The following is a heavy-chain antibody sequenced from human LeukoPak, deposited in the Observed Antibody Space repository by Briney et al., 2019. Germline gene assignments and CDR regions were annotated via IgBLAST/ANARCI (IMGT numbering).Heavy chain of an antibody. CDR3: ARYSYGRRGYGY. D-gene: IGHD5-18*01. J-gene: IGHJ4*02. CDR2: INAGNGNT. Sequence: ASVTVSCKASGYTFTSYAMHWVRQAPGQRLEWMGWINAGNGNTKYSQKFQGRVTITRDTSASTAYMELSSLRSEDTAVYYCARYSYGRRGYGYWGQGALVTVSS. V-gene: IGHV1-3*01. CDR1: GYTFTSYA.